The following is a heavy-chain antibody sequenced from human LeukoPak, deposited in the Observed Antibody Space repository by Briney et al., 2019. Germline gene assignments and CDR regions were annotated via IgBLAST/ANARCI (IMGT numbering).Heavy chain of an antibody. CDR3: AKEVRSGWTFLDY. J-gene: IGHJ4*02. CDR1: GFTFRSYG. Sequence: GRSLRLSCAASGFTFRSYGMSWVSQTPGKRLKWVSHTIGSGGSTYYADSVKGRFTVSRDTTKNMLYLQMNSLSPDDTAVYYCAKEVRSGWTFLDYWGQGTLVTVSS. CDR2: TIGSGGST. V-gene: IGHV3-23*01. D-gene: IGHD6-19*01.